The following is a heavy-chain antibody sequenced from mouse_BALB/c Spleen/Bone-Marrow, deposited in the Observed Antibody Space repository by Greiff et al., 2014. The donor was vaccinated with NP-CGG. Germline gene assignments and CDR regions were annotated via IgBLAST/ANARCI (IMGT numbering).Heavy chain of an antibody. D-gene: IGHD1-1*01. J-gene: IGHJ4*01. CDR2: IYPGDGDT. CDR3: ARNYYYGSSWSAMDY. V-gene: IGHV1-87*01. Sequence: VQLQESGAELARPGASVKLSCKASGCTFTSYWMQWVKQRPGQGLEWIGAIYPGDGDTRNTQKFKGKATLTADKSSSTAYMQLSSLASEDSAVYYCARNYYYGSSWSAMDYWGQGTSVTVSS. CDR1: GCTFTSYW.